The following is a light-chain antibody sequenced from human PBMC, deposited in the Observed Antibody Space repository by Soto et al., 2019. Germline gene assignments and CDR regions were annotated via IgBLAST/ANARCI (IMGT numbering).Light chain of an antibody. CDR3: QSYDSSLSGSYV. CDR2: GNS. J-gene: IGLJ1*01. V-gene: IGLV1-40*01. Sequence: VLTPPPSVSGAPGQRVTISCTGSSSNNGAGYDVHWYQQLPGTAPKLLIYGNSNRPSGVPDRFSGSKSGTSASLAITGLQAEDEADYYCQSYDSSLSGSYVFGPGTKVTVL. CDR1: SSNNGAGYD.